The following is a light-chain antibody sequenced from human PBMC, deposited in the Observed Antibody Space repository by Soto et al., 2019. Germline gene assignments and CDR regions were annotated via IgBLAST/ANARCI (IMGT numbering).Light chain of an antibody. J-gene: IGKJ1*01. CDR2: GAS. V-gene: IGKV3-15*01. Sequence: ERVMTQSPATLSVSPGERATLSCRASQSVSSNLAWYQQKPGQAPRLLIYGASTRATGIPARFSGSGSGTEFTLTISSLQSEDFAVYHCQQYNNWPPITFGQGTKVDIK. CDR3: QQYNNWPPIT. CDR1: QSVSSN.